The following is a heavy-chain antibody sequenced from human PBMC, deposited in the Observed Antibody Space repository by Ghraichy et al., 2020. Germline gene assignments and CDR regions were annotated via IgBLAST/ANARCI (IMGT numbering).Heavy chain of an antibody. CDR1: GFTFSNFW. CDR3: VRAFDY. J-gene: IGHJ4*02. V-gene: IGHV3-74*01. CDR2: IYDDGSIT. Sequence: GGSLRLTCAASGFTFSNFWMHWVRQAPGKGLVWVSRIYDDGSITDYVDSVKGRFTISRDNAKNMVYLQMNSLRFEDTAIYYCVRAFDYWGQGTLVTVSS.